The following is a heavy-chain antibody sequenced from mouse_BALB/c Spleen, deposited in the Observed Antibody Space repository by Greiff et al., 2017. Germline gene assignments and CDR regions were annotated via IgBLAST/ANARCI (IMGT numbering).Heavy chain of an antibody. D-gene: IGHD1-1*01. CDR1: GYTFTSYW. CDR2: IDPSDSYT. V-gene: IGHV1-69*02. CDR3: ARYYYGSSFSYYAMDY. Sequence: VQLQQPGAELVKPGASVKLSCKASGYTFTSYWMHWVKQRPGQGLEWIGEIDPSDSYTNYNQKFKGKATLTVDKSSSTAYMQLSSLTSEDSAVYYCARYYYGSSFSYYAMDYWGQGTSVTVSS. J-gene: IGHJ4*01.